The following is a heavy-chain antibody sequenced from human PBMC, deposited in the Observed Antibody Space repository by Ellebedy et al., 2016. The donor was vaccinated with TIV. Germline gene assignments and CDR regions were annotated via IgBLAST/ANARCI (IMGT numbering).Heavy chain of an antibody. CDR2: MNPESGNT. D-gene: IGHD2-2*01. J-gene: IGHJ6*03. V-gene: IGHV1-8*01. CDR1: GYMFTTYD. Sequence: ASVKVSCKASGYMFTTYDINWVRQAAGQGLEWMGWMNPESGNTGYAQKFQGRVTMTRNSSISTSYMELSSLRSEDTAVYFCAVAYQYYYMDVWGKGTTVTVSS. CDR3: AVAYQYYYMDV.